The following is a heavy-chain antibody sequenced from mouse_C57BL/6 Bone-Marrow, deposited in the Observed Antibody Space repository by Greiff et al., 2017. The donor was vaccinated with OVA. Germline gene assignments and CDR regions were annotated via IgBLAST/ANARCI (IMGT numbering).Heavy chain of an antibody. D-gene: IGHD2-10*02. J-gene: IGHJ4*01. CDR1: GYTFTSYW. CDR3: ARRYGPLYYAMDY. CDR2: IYPGSGST. V-gene: IGHV1-55*01. Sequence: QVQLQQSGAELVKPGASVKMSCKASGYTFTSYWITWVKQRPGQGLEWIGDIYPGSGSTNYNEKFKSKATLTVDTSSSTAYMQLSSLTSEDSAVYYCARRYGPLYYAMDYWGQGTSVTVSS.